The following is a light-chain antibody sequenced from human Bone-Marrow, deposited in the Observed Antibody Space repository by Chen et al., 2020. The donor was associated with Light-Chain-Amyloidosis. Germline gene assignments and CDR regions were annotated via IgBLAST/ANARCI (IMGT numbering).Light chain of an antibody. J-gene: IGLJ2*01. CDR3: QSADSSGTYEVI. CDR1: DLPTKY. Sequence: SYELTQPPSVSVSPGPTARITCSGDDLPTKYAYWYQQKPGQAAVLVIHRDTERPSGIPERFSCSNSGTTAKLTNSGVQAEDQGDYHWQSADSSGTYEVIFGGGTKLTVL. V-gene: IGLV3-25*03. CDR2: RDT.